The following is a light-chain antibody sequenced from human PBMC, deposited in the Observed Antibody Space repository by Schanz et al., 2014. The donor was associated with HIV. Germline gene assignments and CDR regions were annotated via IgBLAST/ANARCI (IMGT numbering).Light chain of an antibody. CDR3: SSYAGTNNPV. J-gene: IGLJ2*01. CDR1: SSDVGNYNY. V-gene: IGLV2-11*01. CDR2: GVT. Sequence: QSALTQPRSVSGSPGQSVTISCTGTSSDVGNYNYVTWYQQHPGKAPKLLIFGVTERPSGAPDRFSGSKSGNTASLTVSGLQAEDEADYYCSSYAGTNNPVFGGGTKLTVL.